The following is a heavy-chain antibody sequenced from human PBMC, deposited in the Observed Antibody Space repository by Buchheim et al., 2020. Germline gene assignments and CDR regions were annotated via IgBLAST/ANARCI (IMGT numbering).Heavy chain of an antibody. CDR2: IIPMFDTA. V-gene: IGHV1-69*01. J-gene: IGHJ4*02. CDR1: GGTFNNYA. CDR3: ASPYYYDSSGYYYFDY. Sequence: QVQLVQSGAEVKKPGTSVKVSCKASGGTFNNYAISWIRQAPGQGLEWVGGIIPMFDTANYAQKFQGRVTITADESTSTAYMELSSLRSEDTAVYYCASPYYYDSSGYYYFDYWGQGTL. D-gene: IGHD3-22*01.